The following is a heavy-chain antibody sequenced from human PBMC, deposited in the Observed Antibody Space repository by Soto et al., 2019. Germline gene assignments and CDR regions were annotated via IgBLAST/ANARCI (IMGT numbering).Heavy chain of an antibody. D-gene: IGHD4-17*01. Sequence: QVQLVESGGGVVQPGRSLRLSCAASGFTFSSYGMHWVRQAPGKGLEWVAVISYDGSDGSNKYYADSVKGRFTISRDNCKXTXSLQMNSLRGEDTAVYYCAKSIGVYGGLRRDNYFDYWGQGTLVTVSS. CDR2: ISYDGSDGSNK. J-gene: IGHJ4*02. V-gene: IGHV3-30*18. CDR1: GFTFSSYG. CDR3: AKSIGVYGGLRRDNYFDY.